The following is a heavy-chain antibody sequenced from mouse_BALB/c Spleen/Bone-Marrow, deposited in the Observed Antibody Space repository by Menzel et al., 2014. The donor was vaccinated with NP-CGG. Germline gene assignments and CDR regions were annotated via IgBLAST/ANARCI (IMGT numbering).Heavy chain of an antibody. CDR3: AMGVRLYWYFDV. Sequence: EVQLQQSGPELVKPGASVKMSCKASGYIFTDYYMKWVSHGKSLEWIGDINPISGDTFYNQKFKGKATLTVDRSSSTAYMQLDSLTSEDSAVYYCAMGVRLYWYFDVWGAGTTVTVSS. CDR1: GYIFTDYY. D-gene: IGHD2-3*01. V-gene: IGHV1-26*01. J-gene: IGHJ1*01. CDR2: INPISGDT.